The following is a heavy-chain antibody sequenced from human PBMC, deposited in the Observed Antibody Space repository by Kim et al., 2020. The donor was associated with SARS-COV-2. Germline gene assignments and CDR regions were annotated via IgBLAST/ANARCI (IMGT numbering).Heavy chain of an antibody. Sequence: ASVKVSCKASGYTFTSYGISWVRQAPGQGLEWMGWISAYNGNTNYAQKLQGRVTMTTDTSTSTAYMELRSLRSDDTAVYYCARYCSSTSCLSAGSGIIYYYYYYGMDVWGQGTTVTVSS. V-gene: IGHV1-18*01. CDR1: GYTFTSYG. CDR2: ISAYNGNT. CDR3: ARYCSSTSCLSAGSGIIYYYYYYGMDV. D-gene: IGHD2-2*01. J-gene: IGHJ6*02.